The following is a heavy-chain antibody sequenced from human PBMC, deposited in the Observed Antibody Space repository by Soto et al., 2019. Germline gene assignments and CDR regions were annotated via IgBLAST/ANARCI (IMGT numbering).Heavy chain of an antibody. CDR3: AKDRVGEVLLWFGELRHGMDV. Sequence: QVQLVESGGGVVQPGRSLRLSCAASGFTFSSYGMHWVRQAPGKGLEWVAVISYDGSNKYYADSVEGRFTISRDNSKNTVYLRMNSLRAEDTVVYYCAKDRVGEVLLWFGELRHGMDVWGQGTTLTVSS. J-gene: IGHJ6*02. CDR1: GFTFSSYG. V-gene: IGHV3-30*18. CDR2: ISYDGSNK. D-gene: IGHD3-10*01.